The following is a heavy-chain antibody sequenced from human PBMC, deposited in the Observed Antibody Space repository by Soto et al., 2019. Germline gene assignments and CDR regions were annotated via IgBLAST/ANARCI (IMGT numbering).Heavy chain of an antibody. Sequence: PSETLSLTCTVSGGSISSGGYYWSWILHHPGKGLEWIGYIYYSGSTYYNPSLKSRVTISVDTSKNQFSLKLSSVTAADTAVYYCARDHDSSGSWFEHWGQGTLVNVSS. CDR1: GGSISSGGYY. D-gene: IGHD3-22*01. CDR2: IYYSGST. CDR3: ARDHDSSGSWFEH. V-gene: IGHV4-31*03. J-gene: IGHJ5*02.